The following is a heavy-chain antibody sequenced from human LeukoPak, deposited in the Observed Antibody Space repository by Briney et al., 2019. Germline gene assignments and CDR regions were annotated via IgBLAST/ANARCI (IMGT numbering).Heavy chain of an antibody. D-gene: IGHD1-26*01. CDR2: ISYDGSNK. CDR3: AKAQTQIVGATLDY. V-gene: IGHV3-30*18. CDR1: GFTFSSYG. Sequence: PGRSLRPSCAASGFTFSSYGMHWVRQAPGKGLEWVAVISYDGSNKYYADSVKGRFTISRDNSKNTLYLQMNSLRAEDTAVYYCAKAQTQIVGATLDYWGQGTLVTVSS. J-gene: IGHJ4*02.